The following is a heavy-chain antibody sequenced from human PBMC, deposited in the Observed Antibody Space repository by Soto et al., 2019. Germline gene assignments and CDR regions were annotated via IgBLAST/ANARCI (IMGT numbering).Heavy chain of an antibody. Sequence: EVQLVESGGGLIQPGGSLKLSCAASGFTVGNNYTSWVRQAPGKGLEWVSLIYSTGTTKYADSVKGRFTVSRDNAKNTLYLQMNSLRAEATAVYYCAKDGRGSGSHYNSFGYWGQGTLVTVSS. CDR1: GFTVGNNY. D-gene: IGHD3-10*01. CDR2: IYSTGTT. J-gene: IGHJ4*02. V-gene: IGHV3-53*01. CDR3: AKDGRGSGSHYNSFGY.